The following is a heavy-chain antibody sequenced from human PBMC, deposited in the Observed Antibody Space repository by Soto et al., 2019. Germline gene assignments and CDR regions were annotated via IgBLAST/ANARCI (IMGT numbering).Heavy chain of an antibody. CDR1: GYTFSNYA. J-gene: IGHJ4*02. CDR3: ARPLNGLSSLDY. D-gene: IGHD2-8*01. Sequence: ASVKVSCKASGYTFSNYAMHWVRQAPGQSLEWMGWIDAGNGKTKYSQKFQGRVTITRDTSASTAYMELSSLRSEDTAVYYCARPLNGLSSLDYWGQGTLVTVSS. CDR2: IDAGNGKT. V-gene: IGHV1-3*01.